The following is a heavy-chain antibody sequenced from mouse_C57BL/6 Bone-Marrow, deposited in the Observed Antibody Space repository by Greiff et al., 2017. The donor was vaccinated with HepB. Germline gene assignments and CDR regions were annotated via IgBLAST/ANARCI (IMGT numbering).Heavy chain of an antibody. J-gene: IGHJ2*01. CDR2: IYPGSGNT. D-gene: IGHD1-1*01. Sequence: QVQLQQSGAELVRPGASVKLSCKASGYTFTDYYINWVKQRPGQGLEWIARIYPGSGNTYYNEKFKGKATLTAEKSSSTAYMQLSSLTSEDSAVYFCARPLYYGSSDYFDYWGQGTTLTVSS. CDR1: GYTFTDYY. V-gene: IGHV1-76*01. CDR3: ARPLYYGSSDYFDY.